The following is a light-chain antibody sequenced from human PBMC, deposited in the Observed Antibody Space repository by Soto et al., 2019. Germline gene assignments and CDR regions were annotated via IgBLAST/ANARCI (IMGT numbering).Light chain of an antibody. CDR2: DVS. J-gene: IGLJ1*01. CDR1: SSDVGGYNY. Sequence: QSVLTQPASVSGSPGQSITISCTGTSSDVGGYNYASWYQQHPGKAPKLLIYDVSNRPSGASNRFSGSKSGNTASLTISGLQAEDEADYYCSSYTGSTTLHYVFGTGTKVTVL. CDR3: SSYTGSTTLHYV. V-gene: IGLV2-14*01.